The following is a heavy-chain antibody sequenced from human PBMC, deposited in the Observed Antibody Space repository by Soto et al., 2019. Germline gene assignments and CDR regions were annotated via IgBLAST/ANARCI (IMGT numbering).Heavy chain of an antibody. CDR1: GFIFSDYA. V-gene: IGHV3-23*01. CDR2: ITSSGSST. CDR3: AKGVEGYVVSSFDS. D-gene: IGHD5-12*01. Sequence: EVQLLESGGGGVQPGGSLRLSCAASGFIFSDYAMTWVRQTPGKGLEWVSAITSSGSSTYFADSLKGRITISRDNSKNTLSLQMDSLRDEDTAIYYCAKGVEGYVVSSFDSWGQGALVTVSS. J-gene: IGHJ4*02.